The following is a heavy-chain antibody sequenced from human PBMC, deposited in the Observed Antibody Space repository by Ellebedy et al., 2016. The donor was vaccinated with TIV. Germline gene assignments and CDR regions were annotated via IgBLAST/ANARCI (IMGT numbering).Heavy chain of an antibody. Sequence: PGGSLRLSCAASGFTFSTYTMNWVRQAPGKGLEWVSSICSSSRYIYYADSVKGRFTISRDNAKNSLYLQMHSLRAEDTGVYYRARDRESDHYEILTGYYNGGRALDSWGQGTLVTVSS. V-gene: IGHV3-21*01. CDR1: GFTFSTYT. D-gene: IGHD3-9*01. CDR3: ARDRESDHYEILTGYYNGGRALDS. CDR2: ICSSSRYI. J-gene: IGHJ4*02.